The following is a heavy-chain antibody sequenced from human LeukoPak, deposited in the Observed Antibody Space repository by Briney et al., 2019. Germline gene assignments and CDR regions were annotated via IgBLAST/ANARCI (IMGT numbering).Heavy chain of an antibody. Sequence: SQTLSLTCTVSGGSISSGSYYWSWIRQPAGKGLEWIGRIYTSGSTNYNPSLKSRVTISVDTSKNQFSLKLSSVTAADTAVYYCARYYYDRSGYYAFDYWGQGTLVTVSS. D-gene: IGHD3-22*01. CDR2: IYTSGST. V-gene: IGHV4-61*02. CDR3: ARYYYDRSGYYAFDY. CDR1: GGSISSGSYY. J-gene: IGHJ4*02.